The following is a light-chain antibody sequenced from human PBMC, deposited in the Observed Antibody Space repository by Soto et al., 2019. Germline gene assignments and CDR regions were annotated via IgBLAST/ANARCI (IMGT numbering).Light chain of an antibody. Sequence: DIVMTQSPDSLALSLGERATINCKSSRSVLYSSNNKNYLAWYQQKPGQSPKLLIYWASTRESGVPDRFSGSGSGTDFTLTISSLQAEDVEVYYWQQYYSTPFLLGPGTKVDI. CDR2: WAS. J-gene: IGKJ3*01. CDR1: RSVLYSSNNKNY. V-gene: IGKV4-1*01. CDR3: QQYYSTPFL.